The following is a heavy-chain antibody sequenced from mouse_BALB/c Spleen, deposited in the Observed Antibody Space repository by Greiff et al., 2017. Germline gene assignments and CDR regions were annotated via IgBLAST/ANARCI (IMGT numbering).Heavy chain of an antibody. V-gene: IGHV3-2*02. CDR1: GYSITSDYA. CDR2: ISYSGST. Sequence: ESGPGLVKPSQSLSLTCTVTGYSITSDYAWNWIRQFPGNQLEWMGYISYSGSTSYNPSLKSRISITRDTSKNQFFLQLNSVTTEDTATYYCAREGEFITTATDAYWGQGTLVTVSA. CDR3: AREGEFITTATDAY. D-gene: IGHD1-2*01. J-gene: IGHJ3*01.